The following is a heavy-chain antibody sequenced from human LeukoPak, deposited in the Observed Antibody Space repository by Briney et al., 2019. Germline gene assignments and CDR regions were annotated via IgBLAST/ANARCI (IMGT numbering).Heavy chain of an antibody. CDR2: IYYSGST. Sequence: SETLSLTCPVSGGSISSSRYYWGWVRQPPGKGLEWIGCIYYSGSTYYNPSLKSRVTISIDTSKNQFSLKLSSVTAADTAVYYCARGVWGSYRTDYWGQGTLVTVSS. V-gene: IGHV4-39*07. CDR3: ARGVWGSYRTDY. CDR1: GGSISSSRYY. J-gene: IGHJ4*02. D-gene: IGHD3-16*02.